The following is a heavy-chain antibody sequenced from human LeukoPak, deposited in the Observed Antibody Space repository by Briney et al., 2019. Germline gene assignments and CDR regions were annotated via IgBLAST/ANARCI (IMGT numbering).Heavy chain of an antibody. CDR1: GYSFTSYW. D-gene: IGHD3-10*01. V-gene: IGHV5-51*01. CDR2: IYPGDSAT. CDR3: ARRGTYYYGSGSYGGVKYWFDP. J-gene: IGHJ5*02. Sequence: GESLKISCKGSGYSFTSYWIGWVRQMRGKGLEWMGIIYPGDSATSYSKSFHGQVTISAEKSISTSYVQWSHMTASDTAQYYWARRGTYYYGSGSYGGVKYWFDPWGQGTLVTVSS.